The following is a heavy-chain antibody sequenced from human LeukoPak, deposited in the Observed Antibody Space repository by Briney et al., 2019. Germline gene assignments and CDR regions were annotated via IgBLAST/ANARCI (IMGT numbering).Heavy chain of an antibody. CDR2: IHDSGRT. V-gene: IGHV4-61*08. D-gene: IGHD6-19*01. Sequence: SETLSLTCTVSGGSISSGGYYLSWIRQYPGKGLEWIGYIHDSGRTYYNPSLKSRVTISVDTSKNQFSLKLSSVTAADTAVYYCARDIQQWLVRDWGQGTLVTVSS. J-gene: IGHJ4*02. CDR3: ARDIQQWLVRD. CDR1: GGSISSGGYY.